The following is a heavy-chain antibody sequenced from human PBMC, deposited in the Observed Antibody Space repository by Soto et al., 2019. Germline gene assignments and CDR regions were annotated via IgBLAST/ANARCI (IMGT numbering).Heavy chain of an antibody. V-gene: IGHV1-46*01. J-gene: IGHJ3*02. CDR3: ARGSGTRFGELSKASGALDI. Sequence: ASVKVSCTAPADTFTSYYIHWVRNAPGHGLEWMGIINPNGGSTRFAQTFQGRITMTRDTSTSTVYMELSSLRSEDTAVDYCARGSGTRFGELSKASGALDIWGQGTVVTVSS. CDR2: INPNGGST. D-gene: IGHD3-10*01. CDR1: ADTFTSYY.